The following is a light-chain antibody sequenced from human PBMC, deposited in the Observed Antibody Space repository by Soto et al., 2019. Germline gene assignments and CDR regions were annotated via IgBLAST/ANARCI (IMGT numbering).Light chain of an antibody. CDR3: CSSVGSPFV. J-gene: IGLJ1*01. CDR1: SSDVGGYNY. V-gene: IGLV2-11*01. CDR2: DVS. Sequence: QSALTQPRSVSGSPGQSVTISCTGTSSDVGGYNYVSWYQQYPGKAPKLMIYDVSKRPSGVPDRFSGSKSGNTASLTISGLHADDDADYYCCSSVGSPFVFGTGTKLTVL.